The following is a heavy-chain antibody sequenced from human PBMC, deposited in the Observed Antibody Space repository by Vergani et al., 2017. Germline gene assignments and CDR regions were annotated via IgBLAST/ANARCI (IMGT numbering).Heavy chain of an antibody. CDR3: ARGSSWGSYRLN. V-gene: IGHV3-9*01. Sequence: EVQLVESGGGLVQPGRSLRLSCAASGFTFDDYAMHWVRQAPGKGLEWVSGISWNSGSIGYADSVKGRFTISRDNAKNSLYLQMNSLRAEDTAVYYCARGSSWGSYRLNWGQGTLVTVSS. J-gene: IGHJ4*02. CDR2: ISWNSGSI. CDR1: GFTFDDYA. D-gene: IGHD3-16*02.